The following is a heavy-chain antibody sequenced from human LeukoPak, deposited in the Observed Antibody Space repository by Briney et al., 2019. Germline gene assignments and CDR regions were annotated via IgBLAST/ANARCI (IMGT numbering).Heavy chain of an antibody. J-gene: IGHJ6*02. CDR1: RFTFSSYE. V-gene: IGHV3-48*03. D-gene: IGHD1-26*01. CDR2: ISSSGSTI. CDR3: AREGDSGMDV. Sequence: GGSLRLSCAASRFTFSSYEMNWVRQAPGKGLEWVSYISSSGSTIYYADSVKGRFTISRDNAKNSLYLQMNSLRAEDTAVYYCAREGDSGMDVWGQGTTVTVSS.